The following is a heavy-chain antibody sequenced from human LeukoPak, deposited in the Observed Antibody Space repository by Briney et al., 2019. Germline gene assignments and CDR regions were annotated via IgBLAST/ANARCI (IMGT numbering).Heavy chain of an antibody. J-gene: IGHJ4*02. CDR2: ISGSGGST. Sequence: PGASLRLSCAASGFTFSSYAMSWVRQAPGKGLEWVSAISGSGGSTYYVDSVKGRFTISRDNSKNTLYLQMNSLRAEDTAVYYCAKDRSTYYYDSSGYYYDYWGQGTLVTVSS. D-gene: IGHD3-22*01. V-gene: IGHV3-23*01. CDR1: GFTFSSYA. CDR3: AKDRSTYYYDSSGYYYDY.